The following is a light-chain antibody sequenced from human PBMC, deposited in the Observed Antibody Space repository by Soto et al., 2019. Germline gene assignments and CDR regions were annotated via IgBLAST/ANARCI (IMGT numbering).Light chain of an antibody. CDR1: QSVSSY. J-gene: IGKJ2*01. CDR3: QQRSNWPRT. CDR2: DAS. Sequence: EIVLTQSPATLSLSPGERATLSCRASQSVSSYLAWYQQKPGQAPRLLIYDASNRATGIPARFSGSGSGTDFTRSISSLEPEDFAVYCCQQRSNWPRTFGQGTKVDMK. V-gene: IGKV3-11*01.